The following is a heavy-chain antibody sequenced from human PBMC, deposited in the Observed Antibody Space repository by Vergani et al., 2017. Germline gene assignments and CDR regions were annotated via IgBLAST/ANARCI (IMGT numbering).Heavy chain of an antibody. Sequence: EVQLVQSGAEVKKPGATVKISCKVSGYTFTDYYMHWVQQAPGKGLEWMGLVDPEDGETTYAEKFQGRVTITADTSTDTAYMELSSLRSEDTAVYYCATVREPRVGPGPSSNYGYYYYYGMDVWGQGTTVTVSS. D-gene: IGHD4-11*01. V-gene: IGHV1-69-2*01. CDR3: ATVREPRVGPGPSSNYGYYYYYGMDV. CDR1: GYTFTDYY. CDR2: VDPEDGET. J-gene: IGHJ6*02.